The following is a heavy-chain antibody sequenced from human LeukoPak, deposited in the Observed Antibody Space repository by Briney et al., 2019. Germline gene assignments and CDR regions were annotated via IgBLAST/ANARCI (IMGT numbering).Heavy chain of an antibody. CDR3: ARITTGTRFIDP. CDR1: GGSFSGYY. D-gene: IGHD1-1*01. Sequence: PSETLSLTCAVYGGSFSGYYWSWIRQPPGKGLECIGGIYYSGSTYYNPSLKSRVTISVDTSKNQFSLKLSSVTAADTAVYYCARITTGTRFIDPWGQGTLVTVSS. J-gene: IGHJ5*02. CDR2: IYYSGST. V-gene: IGHV4-34*01.